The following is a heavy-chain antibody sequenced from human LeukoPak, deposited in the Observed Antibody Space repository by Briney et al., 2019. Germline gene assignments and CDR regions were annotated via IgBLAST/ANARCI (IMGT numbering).Heavy chain of an antibody. Sequence: GGSVTRSCAASGFTFTNYGMHWVRQAPGKGLEWVAFIKYDGSLTHYLDSVKGRFIISRDNSKNTVYLQMNSLRAEDTAVFHCAKVRLALHDQAFDLWGQGTLVT. V-gene: IGHV3-30*02. D-gene: IGHD6-25*01. CDR3: AKVRLALHDQAFDL. CDR1: GFTFTNYG. CDR2: IKYDGSLT. J-gene: IGHJ3*01.